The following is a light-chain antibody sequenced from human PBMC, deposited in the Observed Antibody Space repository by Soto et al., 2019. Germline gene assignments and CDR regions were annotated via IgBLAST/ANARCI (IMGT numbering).Light chain of an antibody. J-gene: IGKJ4*01. Sequence: IQMTQSPSTLSASVGDRVTITCRASQGISSYLAWYQQKPGKAPKLLIYAASTLQSGVPSRFSGSGSGTDFTLTISCLQSEDFATYYCQQYYSYPLTFGGGTKVDIK. CDR2: AAS. CDR1: QGISSY. CDR3: QQYYSYPLT. V-gene: IGKV1-8*01.